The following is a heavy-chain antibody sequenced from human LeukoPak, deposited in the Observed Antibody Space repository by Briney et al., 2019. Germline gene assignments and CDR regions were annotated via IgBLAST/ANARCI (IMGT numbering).Heavy chain of an antibody. CDR1: GGSIRSGSYY. CDR2: IYTSGST. CDR3: ARGIRGYCSGGSCYISSRPKSNWFDP. D-gene: IGHD2-15*01. V-gene: IGHV4-61*02. J-gene: IGHJ5*02. Sequence: SETLSLTCTVSGGSIRSGSYYWSWNRQPAGKGLEWIGRIYTSGSTNYNPSLKSRVTISVDTSKNQFSLKLSSVTAADTAVYYCARGIRGYCSGGSCYISSRPKSNWFDPWGQGTLVTVSS.